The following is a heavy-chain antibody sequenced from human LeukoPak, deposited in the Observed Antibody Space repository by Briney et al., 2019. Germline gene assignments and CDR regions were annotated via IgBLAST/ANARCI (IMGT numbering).Heavy chain of an antibody. CDR2: ISSGTYI. V-gene: IGHV3-48*03. J-gene: IGHJ6*04. Sequence: PGGSLRLSCVASGFTFSRFEMNWVRQAPGKGLEWISHISSGTYIAYADSVKGRFTISRDNAKNPLYLQMNSLRAEDTAVYYCAELGITMIGGVWGKGTTVTISS. D-gene: IGHD3-10*02. CDR3: AELGITMIGGV. CDR1: GFTFSRFE.